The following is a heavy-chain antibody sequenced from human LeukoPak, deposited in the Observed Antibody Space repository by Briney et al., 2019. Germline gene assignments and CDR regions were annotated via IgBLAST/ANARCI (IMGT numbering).Heavy chain of an antibody. CDR1: GFTFSSYG. D-gene: IGHD6-19*01. V-gene: IGHV3-30*02. CDR3: AKHGPTVAGTGPFYY. CDR2: IRYDGSNK. Sequence: TGGSLRLSCAASGFTFSSYGMHWVRQAPGKGLEWVAFIRYDGSNKYYADSVKGRFTISRDNSKNTMYLQMNSLRAEDTAVYYCAKHGPTVAGTGPFYYWGQGTLVTVSS. J-gene: IGHJ4*02.